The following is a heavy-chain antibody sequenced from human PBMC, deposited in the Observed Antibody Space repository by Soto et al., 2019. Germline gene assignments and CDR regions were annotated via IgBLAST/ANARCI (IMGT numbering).Heavy chain of an antibody. CDR1: GGSISGYY. CDR3: ARERAPEYGYIPNFDY. J-gene: IGHJ4*02. CDR2: IYNSGYT. D-gene: IGHD4-17*01. V-gene: IGHV4-59*01. Sequence: SETLSLTCTVSGGSISGYYWSWIRQPPGKGLEWIGYIYNSGYTNYNPSLKSRVIISADTSKNQISLNLRSVTAAGTAVYYCARERAPEYGYIPNFDYWGQGSLVTVSS.